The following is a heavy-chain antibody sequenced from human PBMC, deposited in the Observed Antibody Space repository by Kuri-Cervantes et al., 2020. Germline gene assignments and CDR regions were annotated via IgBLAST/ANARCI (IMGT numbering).Heavy chain of an antibody. CDR1: GGSFSDYY. D-gene: IGHD5/OR15-5a*01. V-gene: IGHV4-34*01. Sequence: SQTLSLTCAVSGGSFSDYYWAWIRQPPGKALEWIGEINPIGETNYNPSLRSRVTLSIDTAENQFSLSLRSVTAADTAVYYCAREGRYLYDTDTYYPNFGFWDQGSLVTVSS. CDR3: AREGRYLYDTDTYYPNFGF. J-gene: IGHJ4*01. CDR2: INPIGET.